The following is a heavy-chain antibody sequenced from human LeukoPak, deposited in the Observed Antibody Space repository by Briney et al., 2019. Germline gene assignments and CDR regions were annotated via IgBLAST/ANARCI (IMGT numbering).Heavy chain of an antibody. J-gene: IGHJ4*02. CDR2: ISSSSSYI. Sequence: GGSPRLSCAASGFSFSSYTMNWARQAPGKGLEWVSIISSSSSYIYYADSVKGRFTISRDNAKNALYLQMNSLRVEDTAVYYCARDGRCGGDCYASWGQGTLVTVSS. D-gene: IGHD2-21*02. V-gene: IGHV3-21*01. CDR1: GFSFSSYT. CDR3: ARDGRCGGDCYAS.